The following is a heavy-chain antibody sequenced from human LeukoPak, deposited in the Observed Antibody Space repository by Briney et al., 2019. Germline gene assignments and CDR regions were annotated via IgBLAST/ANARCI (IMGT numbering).Heavy chain of an antibody. CDR1: EYIFTNFD. V-gene: IGHV1-8*01. CDR3: ASDGRGRAFDY. J-gene: IGHJ4*02. Sequence: ASVKVCCKAPEYIFTNFDIHWVRQATGQGLEWMGWMNTDSGKTGYAQKFQGRVTMTRNTSTNTAYMEVSSLRSGETAVYYCASDGRGRAFDYWGQGSRVTVSS. CDR2: MNTDSGKT. D-gene: IGHD3-16*01.